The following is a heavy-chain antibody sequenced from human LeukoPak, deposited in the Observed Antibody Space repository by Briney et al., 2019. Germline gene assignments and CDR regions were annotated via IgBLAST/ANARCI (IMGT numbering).Heavy chain of an antibody. J-gene: IGHJ4*02. CDR1: AFTFTNYD. Sequence: GGSLRLSCAASAFTFTNYDFHWVRQAPGKGLEWVAFIRHDGSDKYYADSVKGRFTISRDNSKNTLYLQMNSLRVEDTAVYYCAKGDYWGQGTLVIVSS. CDR2: IRHDGSDK. CDR3: AKGDY. V-gene: IGHV3-30*02.